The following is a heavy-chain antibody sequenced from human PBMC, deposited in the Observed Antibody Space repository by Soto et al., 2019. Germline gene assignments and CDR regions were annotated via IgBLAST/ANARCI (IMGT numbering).Heavy chain of an antibody. V-gene: IGHV4-34*01. CDR1: GGSFSCYY. J-gene: IGHJ4*02. CDR3: AREAGYSSSWYAGGIVQDQWLVHFDY. CDR2: INHSGST. Sequence: SETLSLTCAVYGGSFSCYYWSWIRQPPGKGLEWIGEINHSGSTNYNPSLKSRVTISVDTSKNQFSLKLSSVTAADMAVYYCAREAGYSSSWYAGGIVQDQWLVHFDYWGQGTLVTVSS. D-gene: IGHD6-13*01.